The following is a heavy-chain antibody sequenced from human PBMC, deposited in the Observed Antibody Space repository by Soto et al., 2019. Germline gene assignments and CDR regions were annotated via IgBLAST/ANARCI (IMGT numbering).Heavy chain of an antibody. V-gene: IGHV1-2*04. Sequence: ASVKVSCKASGYTFTGYYMHWVRQAPGQGLEWMGWINPNSGGTNYAQKFQGWVTMTRDTSISTAYMELSRLRSDDTAVYYCARERGRGCGGGSCNWFDPWGQGTLVTVSS. CDR3: ARERGRGCGGGSCNWFDP. CDR1: GYTFTGYY. CDR2: INPNSGGT. J-gene: IGHJ5*02. D-gene: IGHD2-15*01.